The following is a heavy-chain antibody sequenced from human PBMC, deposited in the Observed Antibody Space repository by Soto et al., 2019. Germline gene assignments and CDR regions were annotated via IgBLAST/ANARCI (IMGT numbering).Heavy chain of an antibody. CDR3: ARGGNTNWRYFDY. Sequence: EVQLVESGGGLVQPGGSLRLSCAASGFTLSDYYMDWLRQAPGEGLEWVGRNRNRANRHTTEYAASVKGRFTISRDDSSNSLYLQINSLKTEDTAVYYCARGGNTNWRYFDYWGQGTLVTVSS. V-gene: IGHV3-72*01. J-gene: IGHJ4*02. CDR2: NRNRANRHTT. CDR1: GFTLSDYY. D-gene: IGHD1-1*01.